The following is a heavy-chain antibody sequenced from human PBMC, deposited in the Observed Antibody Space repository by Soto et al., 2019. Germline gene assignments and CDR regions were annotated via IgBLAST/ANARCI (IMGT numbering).Heavy chain of an antibody. CDR2: IIPIFGIA. D-gene: IGHD2-21*02. V-gene: IGHV1-69*10. Sequence: ASVKVSCKASGGTFSSYAISWVRQAPGQGLEWMGGIIPIFGIANYAQKFQGRVTSTADKSTSTAYMELSSLRSEDTAVYYCARGNIVVVTAIQGEGDAFDIWGQGTMVTVSS. CDR1: GGTFSSYA. J-gene: IGHJ3*02. CDR3: ARGNIVVVTAIQGEGDAFDI.